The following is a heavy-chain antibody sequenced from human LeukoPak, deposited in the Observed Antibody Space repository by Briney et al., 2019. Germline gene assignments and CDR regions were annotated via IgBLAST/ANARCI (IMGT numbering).Heavy chain of an antibody. V-gene: IGHV3-30*18. Sequence: GGSLRLSCAASGFTFSSYNMNWVRQAPGKGLEWVAVISYDGSNKDYADSVKGRFTISRDDSKNTLYLQMNSLRAEDTAVYYCAKGQTTVTTIDYWGQGTLVTVSS. CDR3: AKGQTTVTTIDY. CDR1: GFTFSSYN. D-gene: IGHD4-17*01. CDR2: ISYDGSNK. J-gene: IGHJ4*02.